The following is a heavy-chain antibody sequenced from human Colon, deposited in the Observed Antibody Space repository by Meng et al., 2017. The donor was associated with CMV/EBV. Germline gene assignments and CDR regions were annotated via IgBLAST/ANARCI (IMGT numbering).Heavy chain of an antibody. CDR1: GFNFTNQY. D-gene: IGHD3-9*01. V-gene: IGHV3-66*02. CDR3: ARQVRLDGRFDY. J-gene: IGHJ4*02. CDR2: SYTGGST. Sequence: GESLKISCVLSGFNFTNQYLTWVRQAPGKGLEWVAVSYTGGSTNYADSAKGRFIISRDNSKNTLYLQMNNLRPEDTAVYYCARQVRLDGRFDYWGQGTLVTVSS.